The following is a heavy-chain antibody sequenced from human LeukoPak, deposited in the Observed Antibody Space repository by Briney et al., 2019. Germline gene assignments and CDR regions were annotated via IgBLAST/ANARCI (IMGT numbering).Heavy chain of an antibody. D-gene: IGHD1-1*01. CDR2: IYYSGST. Sequence: ASETLSLTCTVPGGSISSYYWSWIRQPPGKGLEWIGHIYYSGSTNYNPSLKSRVTISVDTSKNQFSLKLSSVTAADTAVYYCARASTRLRLDYWGQGTLVTVSS. V-gene: IGHV4-59*01. J-gene: IGHJ4*02. CDR1: GGSISSYY. CDR3: ARASTRLRLDY.